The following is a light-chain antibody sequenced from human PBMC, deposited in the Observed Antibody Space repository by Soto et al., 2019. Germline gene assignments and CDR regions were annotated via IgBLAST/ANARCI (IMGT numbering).Light chain of an antibody. CDR3: QQRSNWPLT. CDR2: DAS. Sequence: EIVLTQSPATLSLSPGERATLSCRSSQRVSSDLAWYQQKPGQAPRLLIYDASNRATGIPARFSGSGSGTDFNLTISSLEPEDFAVYYCQQRSNWPLTFGPGTKVDIK. J-gene: IGKJ3*01. V-gene: IGKV3-11*01. CDR1: QRVSSD.